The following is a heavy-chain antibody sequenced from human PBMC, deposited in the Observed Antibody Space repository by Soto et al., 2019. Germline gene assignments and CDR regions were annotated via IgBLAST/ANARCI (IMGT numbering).Heavy chain of an antibody. CDR3: ARSTVAGTRWFDP. J-gene: IGHJ5*02. Sequence: SETLSLTCTVSGGSISSYYWSWIRQPPGKGLEWIGYIYYSGSTNYNPSLKSRVTISVDTSKNQFSLKLSSVTAADTAVYYCARSTVAGTRWFDPWGQGTLVTVS. V-gene: IGHV4-59*01. CDR2: IYYSGST. D-gene: IGHD6-19*01. CDR1: GGSISSYY.